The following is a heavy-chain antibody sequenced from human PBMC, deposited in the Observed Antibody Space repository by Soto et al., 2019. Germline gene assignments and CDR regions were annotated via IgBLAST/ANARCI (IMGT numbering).Heavy chain of an antibody. Sequence: SETLSLTCAVSGGSISSGGYSWSWIRQPPGKGLEWIGYIYHSGSTYYNPSLKSRVTISVDRSKNQFSLKLSSVTTADTAVYYCARKRNYYVSSGSGEYYLDYWGQGTLVTVSS. CDR1: GGSISSGGYS. CDR3: ARKRNYYVSSGSGEYYLDY. D-gene: IGHD3-22*01. CDR2: IYHSGST. J-gene: IGHJ4*02. V-gene: IGHV4-30-2*01.